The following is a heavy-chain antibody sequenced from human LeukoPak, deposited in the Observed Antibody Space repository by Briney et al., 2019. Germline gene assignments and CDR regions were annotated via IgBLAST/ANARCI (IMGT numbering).Heavy chain of an antibody. CDR2: INPSGCST. D-gene: IGHD3-9*01. J-gene: IGHJ4*02. Sequence: GASVKVSCKASGYTFTSYYMHWVRQAPGQGLEWMGIINPSGCSTSYAQKFQGRVTMTRDTSTSTVYMELSSLRSEDTAVYYCASLAYFDYLADYWGQGTLVTVSS. V-gene: IGHV1-46*01. CDR1: GYTFTSYY. CDR3: ASLAYFDYLADY.